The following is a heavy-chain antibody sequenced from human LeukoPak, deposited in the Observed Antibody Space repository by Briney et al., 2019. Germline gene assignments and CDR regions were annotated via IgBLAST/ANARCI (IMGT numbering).Heavy chain of an antibody. CDR1: GFTFSSYS. CDR2: ISSSSSYI. V-gene: IGHV3-21*04. Sequence: GGSLRLSCAASGFTFSSYSMNWVRQAPGKGLEWVSSISSSSSYIYYADSVKGRFTISRDNAKNSLYLQMNSLRAEDTALYYCAKERAMSTLIAAAGDFDYWGQGTLVTVSS. D-gene: IGHD6-13*01. CDR3: AKERAMSTLIAAAGDFDY. J-gene: IGHJ4*02.